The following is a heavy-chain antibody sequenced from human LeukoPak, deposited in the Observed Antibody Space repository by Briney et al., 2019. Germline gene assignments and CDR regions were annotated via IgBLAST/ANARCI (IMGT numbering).Heavy chain of an antibody. CDR2: ISGRSSTI. Sequence: GGSLRLSCAASACTFSDYSMNWVRQAPGKGLEWVSYISGRSSTIYYADSVKGRFTISRDNAKSSMYRRMHSRRAEDTAVYYRARDRLKSGSYYFDYWGQGTLVTVSS. V-gene: IGHV3-48*01. J-gene: IGHJ4*02. CDR3: ARDRLKSGSYYFDY. CDR1: ACTFSDYS. D-gene: IGHD1-26*01.